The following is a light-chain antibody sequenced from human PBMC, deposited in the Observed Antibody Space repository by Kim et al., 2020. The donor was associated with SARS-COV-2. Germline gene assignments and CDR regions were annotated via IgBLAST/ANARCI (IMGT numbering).Light chain of an antibody. CDR2: LNSDGSH. CDR1: SGHSSYA. CDR3: QTWTTDIRV. V-gene: IGLV4-69*01. J-gene: IGLJ3*02. Sequence: ASVKLTCTLSSGHSSYAITWHQQQPEKGPRYLMKLNSDGSHSKGDGIPDRFSGSSFGAERYLTISSLQSEDEADYYCQTWTTDIRVFGGGTQLTVL.